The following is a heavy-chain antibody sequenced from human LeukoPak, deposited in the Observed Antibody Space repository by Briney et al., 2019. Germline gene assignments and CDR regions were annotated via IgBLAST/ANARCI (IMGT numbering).Heavy chain of an antibody. J-gene: IGHJ1*01. D-gene: IGHD3-3*01. V-gene: IGHV7-4-1*02. CDR3: AREAAITGQH. CDR2: INTNTGNP. CDR1: GYTFSGYY. Sequence: GASVKVSCKASGYTFSGYYMHWVRQAPGQGLEWMGWINTNTGNPTYAQGFTGRFVFSLDTSVSTAYLQISSLKAEDTAVYYCAREAAITGQHWGQGTLVTVSS.